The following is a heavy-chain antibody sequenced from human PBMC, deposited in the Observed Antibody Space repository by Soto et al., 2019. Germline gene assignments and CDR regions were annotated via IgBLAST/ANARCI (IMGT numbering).Heavy chain of an antibody. CDR3: ASGPGYTASWSCFDC. Sequence: EVQLVESGGGLVQPGGSLRLSCAASGFTFSSYWMNWVRQAPGKGLEWVAKIKQDGSEKYYVDSVKGRFTVSRDNAKNSLYLQMNSLRAEDTAIYYFASGPGYTASWSCFDCWGQGTLVSVSP. V-gene: IGHV3-7*05. D-gene: IGHD6-13*01. CDR2: IKQDGSEK. J-gene: IGHJ4*02. CDR1: GFTFSSYW.